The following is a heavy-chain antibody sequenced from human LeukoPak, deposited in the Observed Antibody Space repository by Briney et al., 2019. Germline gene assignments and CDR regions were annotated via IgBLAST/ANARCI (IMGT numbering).Heavy chain of an antibody. D-gene: IGHD3-22*01. V-gene: IGHV1-2*02. CDR3: ARVRVIVGPSDGFDI. CDR1: GYTFTGYY. CDR2: ISPNSGGT. J-gene: IGHJ3*02. Sequence: ASVKVSCKASGYTFTGYYINWVRQAPGQGLEWMGWISPNSGGTNYAQKFQGRVTMSRDTSISTAYMELSRLRSDDTAVYYCARVRVIVGPSDGFDIWGQGTMVTVSS.